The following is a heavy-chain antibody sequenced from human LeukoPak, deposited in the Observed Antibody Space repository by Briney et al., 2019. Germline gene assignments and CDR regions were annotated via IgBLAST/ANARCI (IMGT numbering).Heavy chain of an antibody. J-gene: IGHJ6*02. V-gene: IGHV3-74*01. Sequence: GGSLRLSCAASGFTFSSYWMHLVRQAPGKGLVWVSRINSDGSSTSYADSVKGRFTISRDNAKNTLYLQMNSLRAEDTAVYYCARPIWFGELWGMDVWGQGTTVTVSS. D-gene: IGHD3-10*01. CDR2: INSDGSST. CDR3: ARPIWFGELWGMDV. CDR1: GFTFSSYW.